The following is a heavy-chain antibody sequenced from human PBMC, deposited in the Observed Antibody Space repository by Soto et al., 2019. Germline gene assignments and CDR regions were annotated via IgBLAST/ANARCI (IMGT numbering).Heavy chain of an antibody. V-gene: IGHV3-48*03. Sequence: PGGSLRLSCAGAGFTFSSYEMNWVRQAPGKGLEWVSYISSSGNTIYYADSVKGRFTTSRDNGKSSLHLQMNSLSAEDTAIYYCARDTKGDVTVEPYYYHGMDVWGQGTTVTVSS. D-gene: IGHD1-1*01. CDR2: ISSSGNTI. CDR3: ARDTKGDVTVEPYYYHGMDV. CDR1: GFTFSSYE. J-gene: IGHJ6*02.